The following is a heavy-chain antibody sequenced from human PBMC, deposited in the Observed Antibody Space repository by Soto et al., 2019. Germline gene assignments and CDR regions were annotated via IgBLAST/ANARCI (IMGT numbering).Heavy chain of an antibody. V-gene: IGHV4-30-4*01. CDR2: IYYSGST. J-gene: IGHJ4*02. Sequence: SETLSLTCTVSGGSISSGDYYWSWVRQPPGKGLEWIGYIYYSGSTYYNPSLKSRVTISVDTSKNQFSLKLSSVTAADTAVYYCARALGATSLLFDYWGQGTLVTVSS. CDR1: GGSISSGDYY. CDR3: ARALGATSLLFDY. D-gene: IGHD1-26*01.